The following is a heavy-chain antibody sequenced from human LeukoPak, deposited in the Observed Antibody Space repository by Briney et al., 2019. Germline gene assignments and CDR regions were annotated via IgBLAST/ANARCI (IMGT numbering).Heavy chain of an antibody. CDR3: ARGAWFGELNDTFDY. J-gene: IGHJ4*02. CDR1: GYTFTGYY. V-gene: IGHV1-2*02. CDR2: INPNSGGT. D-gene: IGHD3-10*01. Sequence: ASVKVSCKASGYTFTGYYTHWVRQAPGQGLEWMAWINPNSGGTFYAQKFQGRVTMTRDTSISTAYMELSRLRSDDTAVYYCARGAWFGELNDTFDYWGQGTLVTVSS.